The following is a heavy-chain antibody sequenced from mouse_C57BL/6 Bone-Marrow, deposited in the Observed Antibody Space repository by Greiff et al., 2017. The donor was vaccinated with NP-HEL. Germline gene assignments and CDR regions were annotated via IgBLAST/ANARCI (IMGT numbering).Heavy chain of an antibody. CDR1: GYTFTDYE. V-gene: IGHV1-15*01. CDR3: TRLTYDYDALYAMDY. J-gene: IGHJ4*01. CDR2: IDPETGGT. D-gene: IGHD2-4*01. Sequence: VQLQQSGAELVRPGASVTLSCKASGYTFTDYEMHWVKQTPVHGLEWIGAIDPETGGTAYNQKFKGKAILTADKSSSTAYMELRSLTSEDSAVYYCTRLTYDYDALYAMDYWGQETSVTVSS.